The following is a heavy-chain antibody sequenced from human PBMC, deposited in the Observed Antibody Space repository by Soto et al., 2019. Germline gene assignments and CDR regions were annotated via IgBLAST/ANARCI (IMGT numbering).Heavy chain of an antibody. CDR1: GGTFSSYA. CDR2: IIPIFGTA. J-gene: IGHJ6*02. Sequence: SVKVSCKASGGTFSSYAISWLRQAPGQGLEWMGGIIPIFGTANYAQKFQGRVTITADESTSTAYMELSSLRSEDTAVYYCARDRPLRLGVPAAMNVADYYYYGMDVWGQGTTVTVSS. CDR3: ARDRPLRLGVPAAMNVADYYYYGMDV. D-gene: IGHD2-2*01. V-gene: IGHV1-69*13.